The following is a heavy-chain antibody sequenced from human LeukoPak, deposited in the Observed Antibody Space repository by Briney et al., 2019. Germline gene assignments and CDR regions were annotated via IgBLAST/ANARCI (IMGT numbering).Heavy chain of an antibody. CDR1: GYSISSGYY. CDR2: IYHSGST. V-gene: IGHV4-38-2*01. Sequence: PSETLSLTCAVSGYSISSGYYWGWIRQPPGKGLEWIGSIYHSGSTYYNPSLKSRVTISVDTSKNQFSLKLSSVTAADTAVYYCARSYYYDSSGSNAFDIWGQGTMVTVSS. J-gene: IGHJ3*02. CDR3: ARSYYYDSSGSNAFDI. D-gene: IGHD3-22*01.